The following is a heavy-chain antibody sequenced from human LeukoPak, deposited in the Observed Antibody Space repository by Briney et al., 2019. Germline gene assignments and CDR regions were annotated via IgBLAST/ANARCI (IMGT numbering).Heavy chain of an antibody. CDR1: GGSIGTYY. D-gene: IGHD3-22*01. J-gene: IGHJ4*02. Sequence: SETLSLTCIVSGGSIGTYYWSWIRQPPGKGLEWIGHIYYSGSTNYNPSLRSRVTISVDTSKNQFSLRLSSVTAADTAVYYCARDRSDGSGYYGYYFDYWGQGTLVSVSS. CDR3: ARDRSDGSGYYGYYFDY. V-gene: IGHV4-59*01. CDR2: IYYSGST.